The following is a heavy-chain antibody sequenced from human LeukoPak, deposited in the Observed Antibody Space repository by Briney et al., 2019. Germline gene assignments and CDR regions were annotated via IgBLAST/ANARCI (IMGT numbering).Heavy chain of an antibody. V-gene: IGHV2-5*01. J-gene: IGHJ4*02. CDR2: IYWNDDK. D-gene: IGHD3-10*01. Sequence: SGPTLVKPTQTLTLTCSFSGFSLSTSAVAVGWIRQPPGKALEWFALIYWNDDKRYRPSLQSRLTLTKDTSKNQVVLTMTNMDPLDTATYYCARSLWFGDLSHFDYWGQGTVVSVSS. CDR3: ARSLWFGDLSHFDY. CDR1: GFSLSTSAVA.